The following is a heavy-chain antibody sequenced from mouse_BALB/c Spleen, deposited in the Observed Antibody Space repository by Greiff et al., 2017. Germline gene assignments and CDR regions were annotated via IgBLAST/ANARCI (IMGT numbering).Heavy chain of an antibody. CDR1: GISITTGNYR. D-gene: IGHD4-1*01. CDR3: ARERGTEIDY. V-gene: IGHV3-5*02. J-gene: IGHJ2*01. CDR2: IYYSGTI. Sequence: EVQLQQSGPGLVKPSQTVSLTCTVTGISITTGNYRWSWIRQFPGNKLEWIGYIYYSGTITYNPSLTSRTTITRDTSKNQFFLEMNSLTAEDTATYYCARERGTEIDYWGQGTTLTVSS.